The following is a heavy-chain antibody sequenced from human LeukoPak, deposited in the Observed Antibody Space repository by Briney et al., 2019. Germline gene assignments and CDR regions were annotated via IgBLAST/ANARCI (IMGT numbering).Heavy chain of an antibody. J-gene: IGHJ4*02. CDR3: ARGLGYCSSTSCLEDY. V-gene: IGHV4-34*01. Sequence: SETLSLTCAVYGGSFSGYYWSWIRQPPGKGLEWTGEINHSGSTNYNPSLKSRVTISVDTSKNQFSLKLSSVTAADTAVYYCARGLGYCSSTSCLEDYWGQGTLVTVSS. D-gene: IGHD2-2*01. CDR2: INHSGST. CDR1: GGSFSGYY.